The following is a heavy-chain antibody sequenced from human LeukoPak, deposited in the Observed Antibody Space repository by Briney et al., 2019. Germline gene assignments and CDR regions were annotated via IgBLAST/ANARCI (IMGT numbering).Heavy chain of an antibody. Sequence: SETLSLTCAVYGGSFSGYYWSWIRQPPGKGLEWIGEINHSGSTNYNPSLKSRVTISVDTSKNQFSLKLSSMTAADTAVYYCARHLPDFWSGCFDYWGQGTLVTVSS. V-gene: IGHV4-34*01. J-gene: IGHJ4*02. CDR3: ARHLPDFWSGCFDY. CDR1: GGSFSGYY. CDR2: INHSGST. D-gene: IGHD3-3*01.